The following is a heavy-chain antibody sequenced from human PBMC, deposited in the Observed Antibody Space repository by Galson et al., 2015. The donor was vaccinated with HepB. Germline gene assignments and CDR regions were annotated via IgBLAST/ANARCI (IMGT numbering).Heavy chain of an antibody. V-gene: IGHV1-46*01. CDR3: ASRAFGVVTEPIYFYQNGMDV. CDR2: INPSDGST. D-gene: IGHD3-3*01. Sequence: SVKVSCKASGNTFTNFYIHWVRQAPGQGLEWMGIINPSDGSTYSAQRFQGRVTMTGDTSTSTVYMEMSSLTSEDTAVFYCASRAFGVVTEPIYFYQNGMDVWGHGTSVTVSS. CDR1: GNTFTNFY. J-gene: IGHJ6*02.